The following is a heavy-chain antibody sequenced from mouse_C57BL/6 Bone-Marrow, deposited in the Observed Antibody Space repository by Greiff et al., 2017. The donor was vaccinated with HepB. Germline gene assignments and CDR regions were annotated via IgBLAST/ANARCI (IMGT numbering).Heavy chain of an antibody. CDR1: GFNIKDYY. V-gene: IGHV14-1*01. D-gene: IGHD1-1*01. Sequence: EVQLVESGAELVRPGASVKLSCTASGFNIKDYYMHWVKQRPEQGLEWIGRIDPEDGDTEYAPKFQGKATMTADTSSNTAYLQLSSLTSEDTAVYYCTTFITTVVARDYAMDYWGQGTSVTVSS. CDR2: IDPEDGDT. CDR3: TTFITTVVARDYAMDY. J-gene: IGHJ4*01.